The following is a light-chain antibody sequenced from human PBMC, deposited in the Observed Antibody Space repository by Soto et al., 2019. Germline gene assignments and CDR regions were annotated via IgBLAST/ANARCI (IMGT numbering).Light chain of an antibody. J-gene: IGKJ1*01. V-gene: IGKV3-15*01. CDR3: QQYNQWPPTWT. CDR1: QYVHTS. CDR2: GAS. Sequence: EIVMTQSPGTLSVSPGERVTVSCRASQYVHTSLAWYQQKSGQAPRLLIYGASIRAPGVPVRFCGSGSGTEFTLTIDSLQSEDSAVYSCQQYNQWPPTWTFGQGTKVEI.